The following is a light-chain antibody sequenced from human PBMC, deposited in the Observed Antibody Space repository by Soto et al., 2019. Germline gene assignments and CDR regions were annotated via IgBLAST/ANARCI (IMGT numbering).Light chain of an antibody. Sequence: QSALTQSASVSGSPGQSITISCTGTSSDVGGYNYLSWFQQHPGKAPKLIIFDVSNRPSGVSSRFSGSKSGNTASLTISALQAEDEADYYCSSYNSTSTVLFGGGTKLTVL. J-gene: IGLJ2*01. CDR2: DVS. V-gene: IGLV2-14*03. CDR1: SSDVGGYNY. CDR3: SSYNSTSTVL.